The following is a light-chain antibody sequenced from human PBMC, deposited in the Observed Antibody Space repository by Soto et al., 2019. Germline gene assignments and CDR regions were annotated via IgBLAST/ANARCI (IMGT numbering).Light chain of an antibody. CDR3: QQYGSSTPWT. CDR1: QSVSSSY. J-gene: IGKJ1*01. V-gene: IGKV3-20*01. CDR2: GAS. Sequence: EIVLTQSPGTLSLSPGERATLSCRASQSVSSSYLAWYQQKPGQAPRLLIYGASSRATGIPDRFSGSGSGTDFTLTISSLESEDFAVYYCQQYGSSTPWTFGQGTKVEIK.